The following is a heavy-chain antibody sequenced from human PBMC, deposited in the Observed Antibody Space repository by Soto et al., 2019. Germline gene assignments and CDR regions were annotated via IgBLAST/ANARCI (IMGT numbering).Heavy chain of an antibody. CDR3: SHGYYPYFNS. D-gene: IGHD4-17*01. J-gene: IGHJ4*02. Sequence: GGSLRLSCAASGFTFSTYAMAWVRQAPGKGPEWVGRIKSTTAGGTADYAAPVKGRFTISRDDSENTVHLQMNGLKSEDTAVYYCSHGYYPYFNSCGQGTLVTXSS. CDR1: GFTFSTYA. V-gene: IGHV3-15*01. CDR2: IKSTTAGGTA.